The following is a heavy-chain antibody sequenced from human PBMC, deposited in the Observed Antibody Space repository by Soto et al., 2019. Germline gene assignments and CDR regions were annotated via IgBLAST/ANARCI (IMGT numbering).Heavy chain of an antibody. CDR3: ARLEEANYGDNSRGPGMDV. Sequence: SETLSLTCTVSGGSISSYYWSWIRQPPGKGLEWIGYIYYSGSTNYNPSLKSRVTISVDTSKNQFSLKLSSVTAADTAVYYCARLEEANYGDNSRGPGMDVWGQGTTVTVSS. D-gene: IGHD4-17*01. V-gene: IGHV4-59*08. J-gene: IGHJ6*02. CDR2: IYYSGST. CDR1: GGSISSYY.